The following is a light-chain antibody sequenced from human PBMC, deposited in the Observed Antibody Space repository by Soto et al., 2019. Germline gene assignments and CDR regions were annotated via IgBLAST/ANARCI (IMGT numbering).Light chain of an antibody. CDR3: QRYGSDARR. CDR1: QSVSSSY. CDR2: DAS. Sequence: EIVLTQSPCTLSLSPGSRSTLSCRASQSVSSSYLAWYQKKTGLAPRLLIYDASSRATGIPERLSGSGYGTDLASAISRVRVEAFEVQIYQRYGSDARRFGRGTRVDIK. V-gene: IGKV3D-20*01. J-gene: IGKJ1*01.